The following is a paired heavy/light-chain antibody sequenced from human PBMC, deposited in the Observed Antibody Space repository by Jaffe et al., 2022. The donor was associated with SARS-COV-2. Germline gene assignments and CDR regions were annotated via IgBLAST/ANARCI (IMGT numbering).Heavy chain of an antibody. V-gene: IGHV1-2*02. CDR2: INPNSGAT. CDR3: ARDRYVPYYYDTSGYYYNWFDP. CDR1: GYTFTGYY. J-gene: IGHJ5*02. D-gene: IGHD3-22*01. Sequence: QVQLVQSGAEVKKPGASVKVSCKASGYTFTGYYVHWVRQAPGQGLEWMGWINPNSGATNYAQKFQGRVTMTRDTSISTAYMELSRLRSDDTAVYYCARDRYVPYYYDTSGYYYNWFDPWGQGTLVTVSS.
Light chain of an antibody. CDR2: AAS. Sequence: DIQMTQSPSSVSASVGDRVTITCRASQGINNWLAWYQQKPGKAPKLLIYAASSLQSGVPSRFSGSGSGTDFTLTISSLQPEDFATYYCQQANTFPRTFGQGTKLEIK. CDR1: QGINNW. CDR3: QQANTFPRT. V-gene: IGKV1-12*01. J-gene: IGKJ2*01.